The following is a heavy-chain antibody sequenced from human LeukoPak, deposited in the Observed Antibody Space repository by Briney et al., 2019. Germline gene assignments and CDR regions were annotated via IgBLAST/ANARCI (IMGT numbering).Heavy chain of an antibody. Sequence: SETLSLTCTVSGVSISSYYWSWIRQPAGKGLEWIGRIYTSGSTNYNLSLKSRVTMSVDTSKNQFSLKLSSVTAADTAVYYCARDRRVVAGTNGMDVWGQGTTVTVSS. V-gene: IGHV4-4*07. CDR3: ARDRRVVAGTNGMDV. CDR1: GVSISSYY. D-gene: IGHD6-19*01. J-gene: IGHJ6*02. CDR2: IYTSGST.